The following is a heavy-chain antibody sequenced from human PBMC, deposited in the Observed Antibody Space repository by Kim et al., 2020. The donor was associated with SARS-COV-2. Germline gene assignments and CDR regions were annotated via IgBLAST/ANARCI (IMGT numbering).Heavy chain of an antibody. J-gene: IGHJ4*02. D-gene: IGHD3-3*01. CDR1: GFTFNDYY. V-gene: IGHV3-72*01. CDR2: SRNKARRYTT. Sequence: GGSLRLSCAASGFTFNDYYMDWVRQAPGKGLEWFARSRNKARRYTTEYAASVKGRLTVSRDDSENSLYLDMNSLKTEDTAVYYCTRTSYGANYFTYYWGQGTLVTVSS. CDR3: TRTSYGANYFTYY.